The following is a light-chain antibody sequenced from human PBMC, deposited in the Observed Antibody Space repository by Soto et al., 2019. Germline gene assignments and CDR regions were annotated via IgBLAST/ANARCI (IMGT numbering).Light chain of an antibody. Sequence: QSVLTQPPSASGSPGQSVTISCTGTSSDVGGYNYVSWYQQHPGKAPKLMIYEVSERPSGVPDRFSGSKSSNTASLTVSGLQAADEADYYCSSYAGSNNFVFGTGTKLTVL. CDR3: SSYAGSNNFV. V-gene: IGLV2-8*01. J-gene: IGLJ1*01. CDR2: EVS. CDR1: SSDVGGYNY.